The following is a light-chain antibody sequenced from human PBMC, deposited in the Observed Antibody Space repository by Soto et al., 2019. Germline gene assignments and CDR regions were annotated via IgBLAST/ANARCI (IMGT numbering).Light chain of an antibody. V-gene: IGLV2-14*01. CDR3: CSYTRTSNHYF. J-gene: IGLJ1*01. Sequence: QSALTQPASVSGSPGQSITISCAGTSSDIGGYDYVSWYQQRPGKAPKLMIYEVRYRPSGVSNRFSGSKSGNTTSLTISGPQAEHEADYYCCSYTRTSNHYFFGSGTKVTVL. CDR1: SSDIGGYDY. CDR2: EVR.